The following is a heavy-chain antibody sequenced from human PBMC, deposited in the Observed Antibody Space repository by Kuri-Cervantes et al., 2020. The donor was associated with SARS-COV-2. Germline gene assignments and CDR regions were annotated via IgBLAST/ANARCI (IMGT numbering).Heavy chain of an antibody. CDR3: ARTGGANYYDSSGYYN. Sequence: SVKVSCKASGGFSSDYPFSWVRQAPGQGLEWMGGIIPSFGTVNYAEKFRGRVTITADEYTTIAYMELSSLRSEDTAVYYCARTGGANYYDSSGYYNWGQGTLVTVSS. CDR1: GGFSSDYP. D-gene: IGHD3-22*01. CDR2: IIPSFGTV. V-gene: IGHV1-69*13. J-gene: IGHJ4*02.